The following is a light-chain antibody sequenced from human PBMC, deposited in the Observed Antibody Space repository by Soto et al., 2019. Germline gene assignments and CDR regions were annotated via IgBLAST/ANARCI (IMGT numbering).Light chain of an antibody. CDR1: QSVSSY. V-gene: IGKV3-11*01. J-gene: IGKJ5*01. CDR3: QQRSEWPIT. CDR2: DAS. Sequence: IVLTQSPATLSLSPGERVTLSCRASQSVSSYLAWYQQKPGQAPRLFIYDASTRATGIPARFSGSGSGTDFTLTISSLEPEDFAVYYCQQRSEWPITFGQGTRLEIK.